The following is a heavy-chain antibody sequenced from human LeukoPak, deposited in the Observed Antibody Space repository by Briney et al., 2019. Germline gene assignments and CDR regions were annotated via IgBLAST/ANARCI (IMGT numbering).Heavy chain of an antibody. Sequence: PGGSLRLSCAASGFTFSSYAMSWVRQAPGKGLEWVSTISASGLDTYYAGSVKGRFSISRDTSKNTLYLQMNSLRAEDTAVYYCAKRVEYSFTYYPFDYWGQGTVVTVSS. CDR2: ISASGLDT. CDR1: GFTFSSYA. J-gene: IGHJ4*02. D-gene: IGHD3-22*01. CDR3: AKRVEYSFTYYPFDY. V-gene: IGHV3-23*01.